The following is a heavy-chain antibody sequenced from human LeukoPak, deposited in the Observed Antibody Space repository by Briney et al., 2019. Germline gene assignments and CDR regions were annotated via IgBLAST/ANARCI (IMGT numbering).Heavy chain of an antibody. CDR1: GFTFSSYG. Sequence: GGSLRLSCAASGFTFSSYGMSWVRQAPGKGLEWVSAISGSGGSTYYADSVKGRFTISRDNSKNTLYLQMNSLRAEDTAVYYCAKDSHFVVVTASSTWGQGTLVTVSS. CDR3: AKDSHFVVVTASST. D-gene: IGHD2-21*02. V-gene: IGHV3-23*01. J-gene: IGHJ4*02. CDR2: ISGSGGST.